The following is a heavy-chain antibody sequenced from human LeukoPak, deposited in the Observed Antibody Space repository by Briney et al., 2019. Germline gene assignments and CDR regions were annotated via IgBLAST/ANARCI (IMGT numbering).Heavy chain of an antibody. D-gene: IGHD3-16*01. J-gene: IGHJ4*02. CDR3: AKGTYDSTPFDY. CDR2: INDSNDNT. V-gene: IGHV3-23*01. Sequence: PGGSLRLSCAASGFTFSSYAMTWVRQAPGKGLEGVSTINDSNDNTYSADSVKGRFTISRDNSKNTLYLQMNNLRAEDTAVYYCAKGTYDSTPFDYWGQGTLVTVSS. CDR1: GFTFSSYA.